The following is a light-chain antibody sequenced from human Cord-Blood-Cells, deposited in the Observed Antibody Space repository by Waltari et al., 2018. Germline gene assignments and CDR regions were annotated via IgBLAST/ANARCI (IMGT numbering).Light chain of an antibody. CDR1: SSNIGSNT. CDR3: AAWDDSLNGPV. CDR2: STN. V-gene: IGLV1-44*01. Sequence: QSVLTQPPSASGTPGQRVTISCSGSSSNIGSNTVHWYQQLPGTAPKLLIYSTNRRPSGVPDRFSGSKSGTSASLAISGLQSEDEADYYCAAWDDSLNGPVFGGGTKLTVL. J-gene: IGLJ2*01.